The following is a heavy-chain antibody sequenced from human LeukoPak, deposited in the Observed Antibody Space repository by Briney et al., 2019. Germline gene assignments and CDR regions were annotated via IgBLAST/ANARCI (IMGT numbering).Heavy chain of an antibody. V-gene: IGHV4-34*01. CDR3: ASIRSEQLVNWFDP. CDR1: GGSFSGYY. J-gene: IGHJ5*02. Sequence: SETLSLTCAVYGGSFSGYYWSWIREPPRKGLEWIGEINHSGSTNYNPSLKSRVTISVDTSKNQFSLKLSSVTAADTAVYYCASIRSEQLVNWFDPWGQGTLVTVSS. CDR2: INHSGST. D-gene: IGHD6-13*01.